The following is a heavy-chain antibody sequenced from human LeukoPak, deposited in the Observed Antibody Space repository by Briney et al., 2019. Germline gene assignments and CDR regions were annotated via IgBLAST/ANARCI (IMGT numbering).Heavy chain of an antibody. Sequence: PGGSLRLSCAASGFTFSDYWMNWVRQAPGKGLEWVANIKQAGGEKYYVDSVKGRFTISRDNAKNSLYLQMSGLRAEDTAVYYCARALGGEIRGWYQSVYWGQGTLVIVSS. CDR2: IKQAGGEK. CDR1: GFTFSDYW. CDR3: ARALGGEIRGWYQSVY. V-gene: IGHV3-7*01. D-gene: IGHD6-19*01. J-gene: IGHJ4*02.